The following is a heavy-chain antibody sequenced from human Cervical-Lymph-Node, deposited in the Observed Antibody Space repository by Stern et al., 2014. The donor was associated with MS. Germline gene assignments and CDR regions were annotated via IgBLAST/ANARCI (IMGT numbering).Heavy chain of an antibody. V-gene: IGHV5-51*01. D-gene: IGHD2-2*02. CDR3: ARQGCGSTSCHTVDS. CDR1: GYTFTGNW. CDR2: INPADSEI. Sequence: EVQLVESGAEVKKPGESLKISCKGTGYTFTGNWIGWVRQMSGKGLELMGIINPADSEIRYSPSGVQGQVTISVDKSVNTAYLQWSSLKASDTAMYYCARQGCGSTSCHTVDSWGQGTLVTVSS. J-gene: IGHJ4*02.